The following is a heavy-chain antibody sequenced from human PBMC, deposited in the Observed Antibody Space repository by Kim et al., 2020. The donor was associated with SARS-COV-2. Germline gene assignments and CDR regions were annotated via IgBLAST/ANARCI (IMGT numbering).Heavy chain of an antibody. V-gene: IGHV1-18*04. D-gene: IGHD4-17*01. CDR3: ARDPATVTTIYYYYYGMDV. J-gene: IGHJ6*02. Sequence: ASVKVSCKASGYTFTSYGISWVRQAPGQGLEWMGWISAYNGNTNYAQKLQGRVTMTTDTSTSTAYMELRSLRSDDTAVYYCARDPATVTTIYYYYYGMDVWGQGTTVTVSS. CDR2: ISAYNGNT. CDR1: GYTFTSYG.